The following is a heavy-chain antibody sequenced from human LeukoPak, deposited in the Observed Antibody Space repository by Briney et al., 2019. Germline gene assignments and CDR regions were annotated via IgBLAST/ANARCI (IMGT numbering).Heavy chain of an antibody. D-gene: IGHD3-22*01. Sequence: SVKVSCKASGGTFSSYAISWVRQAPGQGLEWMGRIIPILGIANYAQKFQGRVTITADKSMSTAYMELSSLRSEDTAVYYCASKKYYYDSSGYHDAFDIWGQGTMVTVSS. CDR1: GGTFSSYA. CDR3: ASKKYYYDSSGYHDAFDI. V-gene: IGHV1-69*04. J-gene: IGHJ3*02. CDR2: IIPILGIA.